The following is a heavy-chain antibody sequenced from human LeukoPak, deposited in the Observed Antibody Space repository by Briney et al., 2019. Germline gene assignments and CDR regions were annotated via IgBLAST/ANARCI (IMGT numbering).Heavy chain of an antibody. D-gene: IGHD1-26*01. CDR3: ARDKIVGATHLDY. Sequence: GGSLRLSCAASGFTFSSYWMSWVRQAPGMGLEWVANIKQDGSEKYYVDSVKGGFTISRDNAKISLYLKMNSLRAEDTAVYYCARDKIVGATHLDYWGQGTLVTVSS. CDR1: GFTFSSYW. CDR2: IKQDGSEK. V-gene: IGHV3-7*01. J-gene: IGHJ4*02.